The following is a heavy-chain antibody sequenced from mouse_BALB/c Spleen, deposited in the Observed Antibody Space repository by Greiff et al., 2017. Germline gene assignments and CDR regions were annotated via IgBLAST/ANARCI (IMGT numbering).Heavy chain of an antibody. CDR2: INPSNGGT. V-gene: IGHV1S81*02. CDR3: TRSLYGNYEVDY. CDR1: GYTFTSYY. Sequence: VQLQQSGAELVKPGASVKLSCKASGYTFTSYYMYWVKQRPGQGLEWIGEINPSNGGTNFNEKFKSKATLTVDKSSSTAYMQLSSLTSEDSAVYYCTRSLYGNYEVDYWGQGTSVTVSS. D-gene: IGHD2-10*02. J-gene: IGHJ4*01.